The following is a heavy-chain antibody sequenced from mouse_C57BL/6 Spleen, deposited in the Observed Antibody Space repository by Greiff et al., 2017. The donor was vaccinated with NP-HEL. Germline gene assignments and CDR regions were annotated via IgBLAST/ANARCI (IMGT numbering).Heavy chain of an antibody. CDR2: IYPGDGDT. Sequence: VQLQQSGAELVKPGASVKISCKASGYAFSSYWMNWVKQRPGKGLEWIGQIYPGDGDTNYNGKFKGKATLTADKSSSTAYMQLSSLTSEDSAVYFCATGGSSPYWYFDVWGTGTTVTVSS. V-gene: IGHV1-80*01. J-gene: IGHJ1*03. CDR3: ATGGSSPYWYFDV. D-gene: IGHD1-1*01. CDR1: GYAFSSYW.